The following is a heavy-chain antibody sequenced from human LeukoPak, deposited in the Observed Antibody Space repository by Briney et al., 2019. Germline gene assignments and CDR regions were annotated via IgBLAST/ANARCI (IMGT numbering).Heavy chain of an antibody. Sequence: SETLSLTCAVYGGSFSGYYWSWIRQPPGKGLEWIGEINHSGSTNYNPSLKSRVTISVDTSKNQFSLKLSSVTAEDTAVYYCARGGRITMIKGAFDIWGQGTMVTVSS. CDR1: GGSFSGYY. D-gene: IGHD3-22*01. J-gene: IGHJ3*02. V-gene: IGHV4-34*01. CDR2: INHSGST. CDR3: ARGGRITMIKGAFDI.